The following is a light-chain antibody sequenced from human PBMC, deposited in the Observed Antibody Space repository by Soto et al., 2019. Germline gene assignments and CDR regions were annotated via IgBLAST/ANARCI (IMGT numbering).Light chain of an antibody. CDR3: SSYAGSNKLGV. CDR2: EVS. V-gene: IGLV2-8*01. Sequence: QYALTQPPSASGSPGQSVTISCTGTSSDVGGYNYVSWYQQHPGKAPKLMIYEVSKRPSGVPDRFSGSKSGNTASLTVSGLQAEDEADYYCSSYAGSNKLGVFGTGTKVTVL. CDR1: SSDVGGYNY. J-gene: IGLJ1*01.